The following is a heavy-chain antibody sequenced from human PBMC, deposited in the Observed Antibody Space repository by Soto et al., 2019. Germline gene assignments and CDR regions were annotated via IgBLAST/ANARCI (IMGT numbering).Heavy chain of an antibody. D-gene: IGHD2-15*01. CDR1: GFTFSSYG. J-gene: IGHJ3*02. CDR3: AREAQGGRVVFDI. Sequence: PGGSLRLSCAASGFTFSSYGMHWVRQAPGKGLEWVAVIWYDGSNKYYADSVKGRFTISRDNSKNTLYLQMNSLRAEDTAVYYCAREAQGGRVVFDIWGQGTMVTVSS. CDR2: IWYDGSNK. V-gene: IGHV3-33*01.